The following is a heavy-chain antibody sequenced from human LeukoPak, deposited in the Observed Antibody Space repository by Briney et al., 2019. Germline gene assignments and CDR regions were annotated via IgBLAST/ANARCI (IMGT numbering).Heavy chain of an antibody. V-gene: IGHV3-30*02. CDR3: AKDSSSYLDY. J-gene: IGHJ4*02. CDR2: IWYDGSNK. D-gene: IGHD2-2*01. CDR1: GFIFSSYG. Sequence: GGSLRLSCAASGFIFSSYGMYWLRQAPGKGLGWVAFIWYDGSNKYYADSVKGRFTISRDNYKNTLYLQMNSLRAEDTAVYYCAKDSSSYLDYWGQGTLVTVSS.